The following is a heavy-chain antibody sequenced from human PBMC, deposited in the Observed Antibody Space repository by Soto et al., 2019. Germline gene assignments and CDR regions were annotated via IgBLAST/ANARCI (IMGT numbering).Heavy chain of an antibody. V-gene: IGHV4-59*01. Sequence: PSETLSLTCTVSGGSISSYYWSWFRQPPGKGLEWIGYIYYSGSTNYNPSLKSRVTISVDTSKNQFSLKLSSVTAADTAVYYCARHPSRSWPYSSIEYYFDYWGQGTLVTVSS. CDR3: ARHPSRSWPYSSIEYYFDY. D-gene: IGHD6-13*01. CDR2: IYYSGST. CDR1: GGSISSYY. J-gene: IGHJ4*02.